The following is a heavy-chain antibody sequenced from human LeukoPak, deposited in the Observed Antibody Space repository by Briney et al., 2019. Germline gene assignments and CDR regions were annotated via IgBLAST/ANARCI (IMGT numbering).Heavy chain of an antibody. V-gene: IGHV3-23*01. D-gene: IGHD6-25*01. CDR1: GFTFSSYA. CDR3: AKAKQRGYYYYYGMDV. CDR2: ISGSGGST. J-gene: IGHJ6*02. Sequence: GGSLRLSCAASGFTFSSYAMSWVRQAPGKGLEWVSAISGSGGSTYYADSVKGRFTISRDNSKNTLYLQMNSLRAEDTAVYYCAKAKQRGYYYYYGMDVWGQGTTVTASS.